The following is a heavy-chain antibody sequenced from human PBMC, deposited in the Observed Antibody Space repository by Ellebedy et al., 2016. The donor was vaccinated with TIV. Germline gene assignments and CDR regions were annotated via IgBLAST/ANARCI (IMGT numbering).Heavy chain of an antibody. CDR1: GASISSSSYY. CDR3: VVIYNSNTYRDY. CDR2: FYYGGSS. J-gene: IGHJ4*02. Sequence: GSLRLXXSVSGASISSSSYYWGWIRQPPGKGLEWIGSFYYGGSSYYNPSLKSRVIISEDTSKNQFSLTLNSVTAADTAVYYCVVIYNSNTYRDYWGQGTLVTVSS. D-gene: IGHD5-24*01. V-gene: IGHV4-39*07.